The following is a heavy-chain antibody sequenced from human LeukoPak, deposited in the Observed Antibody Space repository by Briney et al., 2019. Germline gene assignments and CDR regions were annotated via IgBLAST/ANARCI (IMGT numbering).Heavy chain of an antibody. CDR2: IYYSGST. CDR1: GGSIRSYY. CDR3: ASMNKSKGRFFDY. J-gene: IGHJ4*02. Sequence: SETLSITCTVPGGSIRSYYWSWIRQPPGKGLGWIGYIYYSGSTNYNPSLTSRVTISVDRSTNKFSLKLSSVTAAHTALYYIASMNKSKGRFFDYWGQGTLVTVSS. D-gene: IGHD2/OR15-2a*01. V-gene: IGHV4-59*12.